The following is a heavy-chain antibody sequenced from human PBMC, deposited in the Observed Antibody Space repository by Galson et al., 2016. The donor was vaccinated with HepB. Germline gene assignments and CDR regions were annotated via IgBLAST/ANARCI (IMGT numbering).Heavy chain of an antibody. CDR3: ARGSSGSSGY. CDR1: GFTFNSYT. J-gene: IGHJ4*02. V-gene: IGHV3-23*01. CDR2: ISGSGGST. D-gene: IGHD6-6*01. Sequence: SLRLSCAASGFTFNSYTMSWVRQAPGRGLVWVSLISGSGGSTYYVDSVKGRFTISRDNSKNTLFLQMNNLRVEDTAVYYCARGSSGSSGYWGQGTLVTVSS.